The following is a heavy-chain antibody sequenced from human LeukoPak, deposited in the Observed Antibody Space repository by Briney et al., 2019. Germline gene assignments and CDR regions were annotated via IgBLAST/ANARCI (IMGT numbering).Heavy chain of an antibody. J-gene: IGHJ5*02. Sequence: PSQTLSLTCTVSGGSISSGGYYWSWIRQHPGKGLEWIGYIYYSGSTYYNPSLKSRVTISVDTSKNQFSLKLSSGTAADTAVYYCARAYCSSTSCYQGSRWFDPWGQGTLVTVSS. CDR1: GGSISSGGYY. CDR2: IYYSGST. CDR3: ARAYCSSTSCYQGSRWFDP. D-gene: IGHD2-2*01. V-gene: IGHV4-31*03.